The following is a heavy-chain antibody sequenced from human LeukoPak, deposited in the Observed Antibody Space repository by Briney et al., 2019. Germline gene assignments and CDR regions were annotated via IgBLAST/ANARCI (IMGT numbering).Heavy chain of an antibody. V-gene: IGHV1-46*01. CDR2: INPNDLST. CDR3: ARVAGYDAFFDY. Sequence: ASVKVSCKASGYTFTNFYMHWVRQAPGQGLEWMGVINPNDLSTIYAQNFQGRRTMTKDTSTNTIYMELRSLRSEDTAVYFCARVAGYDAFFDYWGRGSLVTVSA. CDR1: GYTFTNFY. J-gene: IGHJ4*02. D-gene: IGHD2-2*01.